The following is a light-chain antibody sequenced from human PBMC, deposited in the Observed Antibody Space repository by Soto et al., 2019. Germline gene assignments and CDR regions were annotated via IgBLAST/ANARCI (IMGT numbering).Light chain of an antibody. V-gene: IGKV3-15*01. Sequence: EIVMTQSPATLSVSPGERATLSCRASQSVSSNLAWYQQKPGQAPRLLIYGASTRATAIPARFSGSGSGTEFTLTISSLQSEDFAVYYCQQYANLDTFGQGTKLEIK. J-gene: IGKJ2*01. CDR3: QQYANLDT. CDR1: QSVSSN. CDR2: GAS.